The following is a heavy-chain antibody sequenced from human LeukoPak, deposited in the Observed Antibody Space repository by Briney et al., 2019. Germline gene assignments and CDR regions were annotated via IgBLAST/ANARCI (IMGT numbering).Heavy chain of an antibody. Sequence: HPGGSLRLSCAASGFAVSTNYLTWVRQAPGKGLELVSVIYSDGSTYYTDSVKGRFTISRDNSKNTLYLQMNSLRPEDTAVYYCARDQRSESYYPWGWFDPWGQGTLVTVSS. CDR3: ARDQRSESYYPWGWFDP. CDR1: GFAVSTNY. V-gene: IGHV3-66*02. D-gene: IGHD1-26*01. J-gene: IGHJ5*02. CDR2: IYSDGST.